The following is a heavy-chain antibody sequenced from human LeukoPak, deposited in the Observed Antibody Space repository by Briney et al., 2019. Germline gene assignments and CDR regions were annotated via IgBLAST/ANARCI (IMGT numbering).Heavy chain of an antibody. J-gene: IGHJ4*02. CDR2: ISYDGNHI. D-gene: IGHD2-21*02. Sequence: GGSLRLSCAASGFTFSSYEMHWVRQAPGKGLEWVAVISYDGNHIFYADSVKGRFTISRDNSKNTLYLQMNSLTAEDTAVYYCARWGGDCYTSTQGFDYGGGGTRVTVSS. CDR3: ARWGGDCYTSTQGFDY. V-gene: IGHV3-30*04. CDR1: GFTFSSYE.